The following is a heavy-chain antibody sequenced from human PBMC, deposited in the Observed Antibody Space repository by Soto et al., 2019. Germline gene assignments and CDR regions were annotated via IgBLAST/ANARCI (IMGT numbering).Heavy chain of an antibody. CDR1: GYTFTSYY. J-gene: IGHJ3*02. Sequence: ASVKVSCKASGYTFTSYYMHWVRQAPGQGLEWMGIINPSGGSTSYAQKFQGRVTMTRDTSTSTVYMELSSLRSEDTAVYYCARDTYYYDSSGYSGQTLDAFDIWGQGTMVTVSS. D-gene: IGHD3-22*01. CDR3: ARDTYYYDSSGYSGQTLDAFDI. CDR2: INPSGGST. V-gene: IGHV1-46*01.